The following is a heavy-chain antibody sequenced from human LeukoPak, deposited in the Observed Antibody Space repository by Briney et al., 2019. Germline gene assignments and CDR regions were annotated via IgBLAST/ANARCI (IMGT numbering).Heavy chain of an antibody. Sequence: ASVKVSCKASGYTFTGYYMHWVRQAPGQGLEWMGWINPNSGGTNNAQKFQGRVTMTRDTSISTAYMELSRLRSDDTAVYYCARVGPRRYCSSTSCYEDYWGQGTLVTVSS. D-gene: IGHD2-2*01. CDR2: INPNSGGT. V-gene: IGHV1-2*02. CDR1: GYTFTGYY. J-gene: IGHJ4*02. CDR3: ARVGPRRYCSSTSCYEDY.